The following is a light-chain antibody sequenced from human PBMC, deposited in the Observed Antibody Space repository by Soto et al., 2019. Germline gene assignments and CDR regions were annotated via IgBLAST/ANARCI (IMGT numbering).Light chain of an antibody. V-gene: IGKV3-15*01. CDR1: QSVSSN. CDR2: GAS. CDR3: QQYGSPPQT. Sequence: EIVMTQSPATLSVSPGERATLSCRASQSVSSNLAWYQQKPGQAPRLLIYGASTRATGIPARFSGSGSGTEFTLTISSLQSEDFAVYYCQQYGSPPQTFGQGTKLEIK. J-gene: IGKJ2*01.